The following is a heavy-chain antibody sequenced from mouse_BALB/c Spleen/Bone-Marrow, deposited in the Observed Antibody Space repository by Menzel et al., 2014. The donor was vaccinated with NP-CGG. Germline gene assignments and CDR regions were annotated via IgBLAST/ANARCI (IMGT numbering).Heavy chain of an antibody. D-gene: IGHD1-1*01. CDR2: INPSPGYT. J-gene: IGHJ3*01. Sequence: VQLQQSGAELAKPGASVKMSCKASGYTFTSYWMHWVKQRPGQGLEWIGYINPSPGYTEYNQKFKDKATLTADKSSSTAYMQLSSLTSEDSAVYYCARAGGPRSSWFAYWGQGTLVTVAA. CDR1: GYTFTSYW. V-gene: IGHV1-7*01. CDR3: ARAGGPRSSWFAY.